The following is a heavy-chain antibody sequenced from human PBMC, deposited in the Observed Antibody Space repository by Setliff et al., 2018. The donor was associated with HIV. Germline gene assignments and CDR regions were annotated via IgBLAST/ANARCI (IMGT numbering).Heavy chain of an antibody. CDR1: GFTVSSYY. V-gene: IGHV3-66*01. J-gene: IGHJ6*03. CDR3: TREPLGTHDFWSGYPKDYMDV. D-gene: IGHD3-3*01. Sequence: GGSLRLSCAASGFTVSSYYMNWVRQAPGKGLEWVSVIYGGGTTYYADSVKGRFILSRDNSKNTVYLQMNSLTTEDTAVYYCTREPLGTHDFWSGYPKDYMDVWGKGTTVTVSS. CDR2: IYGGGTT.